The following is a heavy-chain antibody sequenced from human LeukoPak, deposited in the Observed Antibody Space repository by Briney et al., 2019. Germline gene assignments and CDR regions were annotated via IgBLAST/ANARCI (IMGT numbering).Heavy chain of an antibody. CDR2: INHSGST. D-gene: IGHD5-18*01. CDR1: GGSFSGYY. CDR3: ARGSARAGYSYGYVGWFDP. V-gene: IGHV4-34*01. Sequence: SETLSLTCAVYGGSFSGYYWSWIRQPPGKGLEWIGEINHSGSTNYNPSLKSRVTISVDTSKNQFSLKLSSVTAADTAVYYCARGSARAGYSYGYVGWFDPWGQGTLVTVSP. J-gene: IGHJ5*02.